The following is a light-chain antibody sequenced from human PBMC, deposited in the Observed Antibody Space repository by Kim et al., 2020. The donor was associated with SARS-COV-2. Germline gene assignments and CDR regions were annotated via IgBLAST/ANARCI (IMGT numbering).Light chain of an antibody. V-gene: IGLV7-46*01. CDR3: LHSCSNSRV. J-gene: IGLJ2*01. CDR1: TTPGTSGHI. Sequence: PEATASATGDSSTTPGTSGHIPYGFQEKPAQAPRSLIYETGNRHAGSPARLSGSLRGGKAALTLSAAQPEDEAYYYCLHSCSNSRVFGGGTQLTVL. CDR2: ETG.